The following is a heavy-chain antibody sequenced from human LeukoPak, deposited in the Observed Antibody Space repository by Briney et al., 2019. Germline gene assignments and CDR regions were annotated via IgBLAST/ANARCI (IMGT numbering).Heavy chain of an antibody. Sequence: SETLSLTCTVSGGSIGSSSYYWGRIRQPPGKGLEWIGSIYYSGSTYYNPSLKSRVTISVDTSKNQFSLKLSSVTAADTAVYYCARAVVVVPAAIWDYWGQGTLVTVSS. V-gene: IGHV4-39*07. J-gene: IGHJ4*02. CDR1: GGSIGSSSYY. CDR2: IYYSGST. D-gene: IGHD2-2*02. CDR3: ARAVVVVPAAIWDY.